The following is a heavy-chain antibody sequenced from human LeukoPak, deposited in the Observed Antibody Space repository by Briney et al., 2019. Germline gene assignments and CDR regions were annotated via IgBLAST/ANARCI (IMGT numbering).Heavy chain of an antibody. CDR3: ARDRLACSGGSCYWFDP. J-gene: IGHJ5*02. CDR2: ISSSSTYI. D-gene: IGHD2-15*01. V-gene: IGHV3-21*06. Sequence: GGSLRLSCAASGFTFTNYSMNWVRQAPGKGLEWVSSISSSSTYIYYADSLKGRFTISRDNAKNSLYLQMNSLRAEDTAVYYCARDRLACSGGSCYWFDPWGQGTLVTVSS. CDR1: GFTFTNYS.